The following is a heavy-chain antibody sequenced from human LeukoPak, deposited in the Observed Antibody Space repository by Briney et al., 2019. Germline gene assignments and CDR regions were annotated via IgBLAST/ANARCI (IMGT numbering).Heavy chain of an antibody. CDR2: IYSGGNT. CDR1: GFTVSINY. Sequence: PGGSLRLSCAASGFTVSINYMSWVRQAPGKGLEWVSVIYSGGNTYYADSVKGRFTISRDNSKNTLYLQMSSLRAEDTAVYYCVKDGSGSYYTYYFDYWGQGTLVTVSS. CDR3: VKDGSGSYYTYYFDY. V-gene: IGHV3-53*05. J-gene: IGHJ4*02. D-gene: IGHD3-10*01.